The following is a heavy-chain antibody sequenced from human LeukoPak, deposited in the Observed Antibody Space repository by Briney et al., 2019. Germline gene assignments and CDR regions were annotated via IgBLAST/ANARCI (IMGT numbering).Heavy chain of an antibody. J-gene: IGHJ4*02. CDR2: ISYDGSNK. CDR3: ARGEAYYYDSTTMHFDY. CDR1: GSTFSSYA. V-gene: IGHV3-30*04. D-gene: IGHD3-22*01. Sequence: PGGSLRLSCAASGSTFSSYAMHWVRQAPGKGLEWVAVISYDGSNKYYADSVKGRFTISRDNSKNTLYLQMNSLRAEDTAVYYCARGEAYYYDSTTMHFDYWGQGTLVTVSS.